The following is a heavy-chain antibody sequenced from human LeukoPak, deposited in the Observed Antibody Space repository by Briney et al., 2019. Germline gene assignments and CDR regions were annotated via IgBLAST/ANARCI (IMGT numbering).Heavy chain of an antibody. Sequence: GSLRLSCAASGFTFSSYAMSWIRQPPGKGLEWIGYIYYSGSTNYNPSLKSRVTISVDTSKNQFSLKLSSVTAADTAVYYCAKGIRDAFDIWGQGTMVTVSS. CDR3: AKGIRDAFDI. V-gene: IGHV4-59*08. CDR2: IYYSGST. CDR1: GFTFSSYA. J-gene: IGHJ3*02.